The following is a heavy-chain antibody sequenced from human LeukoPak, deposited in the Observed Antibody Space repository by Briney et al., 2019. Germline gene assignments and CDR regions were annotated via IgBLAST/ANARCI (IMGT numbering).Heavy chain of an antibody. J-gene: IGHJ4*02. CDR3: ARDQGIAARPGPFDY. CDR2: ISSSGSTI. CDR1: GFTFSSYE. Sequence: GGSLRLSCAASGFTFSSYEMNWVRQAPGKGLEWVSYISSSGSTIYYADSVKGRFTISRDNAKNSLYLQMNSLRAEDTAVYYCARDQGIAARPGPFDYWGQGTLVTVSS. V-gene: IGHV3-48*03. D-gene: IGHD6-6*01.